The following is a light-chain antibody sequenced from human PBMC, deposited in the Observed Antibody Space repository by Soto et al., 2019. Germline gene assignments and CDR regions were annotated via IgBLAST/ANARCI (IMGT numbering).Light chain of an antibody. Sequence: EILMTHSPATLSVSPGEIVTLSCRASQRISPNVPWYQQRPGQAPSLLIYGASTRATGIPGRFSGSGSGTEFTLTISSLQSEDFAVYYCQQYYTWPSFGQGTRLEIK. CDR2: GAS. J-gene: IGKJ5*01. V-gene: IGKV3-15*01. CDR1: QRISPN. CDR3: QQYYTWPS.